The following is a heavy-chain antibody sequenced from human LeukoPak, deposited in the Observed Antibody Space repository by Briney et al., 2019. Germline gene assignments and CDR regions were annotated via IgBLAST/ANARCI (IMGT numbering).Heavy chain of an antibody. CDR2: IYYSGST. D-gene: IGHD5-24*01. CDR3: ARWAYGNNLKFDH. CDR1: GGSISRYY. Sequence: PSETLSLTCTVSGGSISRYYWSWIRQPPGKGLEWIGYIYYSGSTNYNPSLKSRVSISVDTSKNQFSLKLSSVTAADTAVYYCARWAYGNNLKFDHWGQGYLVTVSS. V-gene: IGHV4-59*01. J-gene: IGHJ4*02.